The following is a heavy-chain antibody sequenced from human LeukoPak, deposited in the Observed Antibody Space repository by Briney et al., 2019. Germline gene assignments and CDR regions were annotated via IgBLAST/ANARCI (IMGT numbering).Heavy chain of an antibody. CDR1: GGTFTSYY. Sequence: ASVKVSCKASGGTFTSYYMHWVRQAPGQGLEWMGIINPSGGSTSYAQKFQGRVTMTRDTSTSTVYMELSSLRSEDTAVYYCAREEGAGYCSSTSCYTATVITNWGQGTLVTVSS. D-gene: IGHD2-2*02. J-gene: IGHJ4*02. CDR3: AREEGAGYCSSTSCYTATVITN. V-gene: IGHV1-46*01. CDR2: INPSGGST.